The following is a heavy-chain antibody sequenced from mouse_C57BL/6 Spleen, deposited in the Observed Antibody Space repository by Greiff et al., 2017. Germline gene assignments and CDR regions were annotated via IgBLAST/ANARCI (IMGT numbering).Heavy chain of an antibody. CDR2: INPSNGGT. CDR3: ARYPISSCDYDIPWFAY. Sequence: VQLQQPGTELVKPGASVKLSCKASGYTFTSYWMHWVKQRPGQGLEWIGNINPSNGGTNYNEKFKSKATLTVDKSSSTAYMQLSSLTSGDSAVYYCARYPISSCDYDIPWFAYWGQGTLVTVSA. CDR1: GYTFTSYW. D-gene: IGHD2-4*01. J-gene: IGHJ3*01. V-gene: IGHV1-53*01.